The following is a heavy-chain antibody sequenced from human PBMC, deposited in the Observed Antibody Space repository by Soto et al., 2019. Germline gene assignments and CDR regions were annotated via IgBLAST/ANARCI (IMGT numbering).Heavy chain of an antibody. CDR3: AREWLGKFDY. CDR1: GGSISSYY. Sequence: PSETLSLTCTVSGGSISSYYWSWIRQPPGKGLEWIGYIYYSGSTNYNPSLKSRVTIPVDTSKNQFSLKLSSATAADTAVYYCAREWLGKFDYWGQGTLVTVSS. V-gene: IGHV4-59*01. D-gene: IGHD3-10*01. J-gene: IGHJ4*02. CDR2: IYYSGST.